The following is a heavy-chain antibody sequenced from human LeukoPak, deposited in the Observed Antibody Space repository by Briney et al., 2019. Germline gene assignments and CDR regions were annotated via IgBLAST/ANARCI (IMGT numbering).Heavy chain of an antibody. J-gene: IGHJ4*02. CDR2: IYYSGST. CDR1: GGPISSYY. V-gene: IGHV4-59*01. CDR3: ARQGYYGSGSYRIDY. D-gene: IGHD3-10*01. Sequence: SETLSLTCTVSGGPISSYYWSWIRQPPGKGLEWIGYIYYSGSTNYNPSLKSRVTISVDTSKNQFSLKLSSVTAADTAVYYCARQGYYGSGSYRIDYWGQGTLVTVSS.